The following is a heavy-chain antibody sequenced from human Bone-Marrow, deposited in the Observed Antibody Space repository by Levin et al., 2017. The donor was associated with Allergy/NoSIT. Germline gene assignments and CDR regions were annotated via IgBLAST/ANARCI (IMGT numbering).Heavy chain of an antibody. CDR2: IRGSGGNT. D-gene: IGHD1-26*01. Sequence: LSLTCAASGFNYDTYAMNWVRQAPGKGLEWVSGIRGSGGNTYYVDSVKGRFTISRDNSKNMLYLQMDSLRAEDTAVYYCAKGRGGGSQPMGYGMDVWGQGTTVTVSS. CDR1: GFNYDTYA. V-gene: IGHV3-23*01. J-gene: IGHJ6*02. CDR3: AKGRGGGSQPMGYGMDV.